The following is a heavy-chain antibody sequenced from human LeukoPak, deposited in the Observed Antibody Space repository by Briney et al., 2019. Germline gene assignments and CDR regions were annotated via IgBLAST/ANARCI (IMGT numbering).Heavy chain of an antibody. CDR1: GFTVSSNY. CDR3: ARVGGSSGYYGDY. D-gene: IGHD3-22*01. V-gene: IGHV3-53*01. CDR2: IYSGGST. Sequence: PGGSLRLSCAASGFTVSSNYMSWVRQAPGKGLEWVSVIYSGGSTYYADSVKGRFTISRDNSKITLHLQMNSLRADDTAVYYCARVGGSSGYYGDYWGQGTLVTVSS. J-gene: IGHJ4*02.